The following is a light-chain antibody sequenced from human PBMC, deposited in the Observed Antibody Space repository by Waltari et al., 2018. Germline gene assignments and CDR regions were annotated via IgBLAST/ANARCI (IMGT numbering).Light chain of an antibody. CDR2: KAS. Sequence: DVVMPQSPLSLPVTLGQPASISCRSSQSLVSSDGNTYLNWFHQRPGRSPRRLIYKASNRDSGVPDRFSGSGSGTNFTLKISRVEAEDLGVYYCLQSTHWPKTFGQGTKLEIK. V-gene: IGKV2-30*01. J-gene: IGKJ2*01. CDR1: QSLVSSDGNTY. CDR3: LQSTHWPKT.